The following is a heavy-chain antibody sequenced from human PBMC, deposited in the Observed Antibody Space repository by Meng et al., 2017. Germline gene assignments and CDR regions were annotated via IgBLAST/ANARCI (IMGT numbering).Heavy chain of an antibody. D-gene: IGHD2-15*01. V-gene: IGHV3-15*01. Sequence: ESLKISCAAPGFTFSNAWMSWVRQAPGKGLEGVGRIKSKTDGGTTDYAAPVKGRCTISRDESKNTLYLQMNGLKTEDTAVYYCTTAQRRYCSGGSCNARNLDYWGQGTLVTVSS. CDR1: GFTFSNAW. CDR2: IKSKTDGGTT. J-gene: IGHJ4*02. CDR3: TTAQRRYCSGGSCNARNLDY.